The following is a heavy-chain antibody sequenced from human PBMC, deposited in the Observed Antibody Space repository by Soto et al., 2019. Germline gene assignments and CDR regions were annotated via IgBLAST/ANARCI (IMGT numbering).Heavy chain of an antibody. CDR3: AHSRRYSSSWYKTSDYYYYAIDV. V-gene: IGHV2-5*01. D-gene: IGHD6-13*01. CDR1: GFSLSTSGVG. J-gene: IGHJ6*02. CDR2: IYWNDDK. Sequence: FGATLVNPTQTLTLNCTFSGFSLSTSGVGVGWIRQPPGKALEWLALIYWNDDKRYSPSLKSRITITKDTSKNQVVLTMTNMDPVDTATYYCAHSRRYSSSWYKTSDYYYYAIDVWGQGTTVTVSS.